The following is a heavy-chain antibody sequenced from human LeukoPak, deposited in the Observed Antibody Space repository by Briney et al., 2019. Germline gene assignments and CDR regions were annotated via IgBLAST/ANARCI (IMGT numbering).Heavy chain of an antibody. J-gene: IGHJ4*02. CDR1: GGTFSSYA. CDR2: IIPIFGTA. D-gene: IGHD3-10*01. Sequence: SVKVSCKASGGTFSSYAISWVRQAPGQGLEWMGGIIPIFGTANYAQKFQGRVTITADKSTSTAYMELSSLRSEDTAVYYCARGFERGKYGSGSYAFDYWGQGTLVTVSS. V-gene: IGHV1-69*06. CDR3: ARGFERGKYGSGSYAFDY.